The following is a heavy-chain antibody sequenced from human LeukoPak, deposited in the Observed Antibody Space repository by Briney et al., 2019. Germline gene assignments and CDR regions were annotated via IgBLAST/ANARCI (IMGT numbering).Heavy chain of an antibody. D-gene: IGHD1-1*01. CDR3: ARGLQLEAPPYYFDY. Sequence: PSETLSLTCTVSGGSISSGDYYWSWIRQPPGKGLEWIGYIYYSGSTYYNPSLKSRVTISVDTSKNQFSLKLSSVTAADTAVYYCARGLQLEAPPYYFDYWGQGTLVTVSS. CDR2: IYYSGST. V-gene: IGHV4-30-4*08. CDR1: GGSISSGDYY. J-gene: IGHJ4*02.